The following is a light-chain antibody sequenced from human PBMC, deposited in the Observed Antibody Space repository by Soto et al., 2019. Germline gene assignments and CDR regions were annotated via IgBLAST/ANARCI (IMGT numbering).Light chain of an antibody. CDR2: EVS. V-gene: IGLV2-14*01. Sequence: QSALTQPASVSGSPGQSITISCTGTSSDVGGYNYVSWYQQHPGKAPKLMIYEVSNRPSGVSNRFSGSKSGNTASLTISGVQAEDEAVYYCSSYTSSTTYVFGTGTKVTVL. J-gene: IGLJ1*01. CDR1: SSDVGGYNY. CDR3: SSYTSSTTYV.